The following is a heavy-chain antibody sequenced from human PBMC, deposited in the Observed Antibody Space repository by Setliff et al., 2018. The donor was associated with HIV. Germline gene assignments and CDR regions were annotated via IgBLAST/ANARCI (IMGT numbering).Heavy chain of an antibody. D-gene: IGHD1-1*01. CDR2: VNHSGST. Sequence: SETLSLTCAVYGGSFSSYYWNWIRQPPGKGLEWIGEVNHSGSTNYNPSLKSRVTISVDTSKNQFSLKLSSVTAADTAVYYCARGLANWVWRRAFDIWGQGTMVTVSS. CDR1: GGSFSSYY. J-gene: IGHJ3*02. V-gene: IGHV4-34*01. CDR3: ARGLANWVWRRAFDI.